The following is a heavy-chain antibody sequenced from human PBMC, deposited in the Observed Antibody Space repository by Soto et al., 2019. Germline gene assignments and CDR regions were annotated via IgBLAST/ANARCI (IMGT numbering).Heavy chain of an antibody. V-gene: IGHV1-18*01. D-gene: IGHD2-2*03. CDR2: ISAYNGNT. Sequence: ASVKVSCKASGYTFTTYGIAWVRQAPGQGLEWMGWISAYNGNTNYAQKFQGRVTMTTDTSTNTAYMELRSLRSDDTAVYYCALGGYCSTNSCYENNWFDPWGQGTLVTVSS. CDR3: ALGGYCSTNSCYENNWFDP. CDR1: GYTFTTYG. J-gene: IGHJ5*02.